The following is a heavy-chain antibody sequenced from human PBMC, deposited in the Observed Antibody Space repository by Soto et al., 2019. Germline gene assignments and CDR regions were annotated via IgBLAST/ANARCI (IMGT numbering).Heavy chain of an antibody. V-gene: IGHV4-39*01. CDR2: IYYSGST. Sequence: SETLSLTCTVSGGSISSSSYYWGWIRQPPGKGLEWIGSIYYSGSTYYNPSLKSRVTISVDTSKNQFSLKLSSVTAADTAVYYCARLFSGYSSSSSYYYYGMDVWGHGTTVTSSS. J-gene: IGHJ6*02. CDR1: GGSISSSSYY. D-gene: IGHD6-6*01. CDR3: ARLFSGYSSSSSYYYYGMDV.